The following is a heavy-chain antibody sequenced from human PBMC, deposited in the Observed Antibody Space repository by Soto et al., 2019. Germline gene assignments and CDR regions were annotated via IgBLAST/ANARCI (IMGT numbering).Heavy chain of an antibody. CDR2: INSDGSST. CDR3: AKDSDFWSGYLGYYYGMDV. V-gene: IGHV3-74*01. Sequence: EVQLVESGGGLVQPGGSLRLSCAASGFTFSIYWMHWVRQAPGKGLVWVSHINSDGSSTTYADSVKGRFTISRDNAKNTLYLQMNSLRAEDTAVYYCAKDSDFWSGYLGYYYGMDVWGQGTTVTVSS. J-gene: IGHJ6*02. CDR1: GFTFSIYW. D-gene: IGHD3-3*01.